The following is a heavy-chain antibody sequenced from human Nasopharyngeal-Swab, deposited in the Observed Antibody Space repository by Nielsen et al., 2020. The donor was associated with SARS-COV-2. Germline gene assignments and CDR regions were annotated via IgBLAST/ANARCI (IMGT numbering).Heavy chain of an antibody. CDR3: ARGGALRYFDWLYYYYGMDV. D-gene: IGHD3-9*01. V-gene: IGHV1-8*01. CDR2: MNPNSGNT. J-gene: IGHJ6*02. Sequence: ASVKVSCKASGDTFTCYDINWVRQATGQGLEWMVWMNPNSGNTGYAQKFQGRVTMTRNTSISTAYMELSSLRSEDTAVYYCARGGALRYFDWLYYYYGMDVWGQGTTVTVSS. CDR1: GDTFTCYD.